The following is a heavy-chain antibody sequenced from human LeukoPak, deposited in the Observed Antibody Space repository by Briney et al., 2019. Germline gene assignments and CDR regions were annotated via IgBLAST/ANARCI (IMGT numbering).Heavy chain of an antibody. D-gene: IGHD3-3*01. CDR3: AKSRYDCWSGGDF. Sequence: GGSLRLSCAASGFTFSTYAMSWVRQAPGKGLDWVSTISDSGGSTYYADSVKGRFTISRDNSKNTLYLQMNSLRVEDTAIYYCAKSRYDCWSGGDFWGQGTLVTVSS. CDR2: ISDSGGST. V-gene: IGHV3-23*01. CDR1: GFTFSTYA. J-gene: IGHJ4*02.